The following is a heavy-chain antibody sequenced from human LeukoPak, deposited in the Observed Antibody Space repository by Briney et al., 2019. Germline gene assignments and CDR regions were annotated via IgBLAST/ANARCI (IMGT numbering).Heavy chain of an antibody. Sequence: GGSLRLSCAASGFTFSSYGMHWVRQAPGKGLEWVAVISYDGSNKYYADSVKGRFTISRDNSKNTLYLQMNSLRAEDTAVYYCAKGLYYDSSGYPYYFDYWGQGTLVTVSS. D-gene: IGHD3-22*01. CDR1: GFTFSSYG. J-gene: IGHJ4*02. V-gene: IGHV3-30*18. CDR2: ISYDGSNK. CDR3: AKGLYYDSSGYPYYFDY.